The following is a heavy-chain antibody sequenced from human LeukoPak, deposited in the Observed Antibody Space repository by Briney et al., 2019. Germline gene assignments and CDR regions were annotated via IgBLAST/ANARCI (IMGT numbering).Heavy chain of an antibody. V-gene: IGHV3-23*01. CDR3: AKAGMGVATIYYFDY. D-gene: IGHD5-12*01. J-gene: IGHJ4*02. CDR2: ISGSGGST. Sequence: GRSLRLSCAASGFTFSGYAMSWVRQAPGKGLEWVSAISGSGGSTYYADSVKGRFTISRDNSKNTLYLQMNSLRAEDTAVYYCAKAGMGVATIYYFDYWGQGTLVTVSS. CDR1: GFTFSGYA.